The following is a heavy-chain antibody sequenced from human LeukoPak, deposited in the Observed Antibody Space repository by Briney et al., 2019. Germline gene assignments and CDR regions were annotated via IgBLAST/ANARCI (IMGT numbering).Heavy chain of an antibody. CDR2: INSDGSST. CDR1: GFTFDDYA. Sequence: GGSLRLSCAASGFTFDDYAMHWVRQAPGKGLVWVSRINSDGSSTSYADSVKGRFTISRDNAKNTLYLQMNSLRAEDTAVYYCARVNRVGANSDYWGQGTLVTVSS. V-gene: IGHV3-74*01. J-gene: IGHJ4*02. CDR3: ARVNRVGANSDY. D-gene: IGHD1-26*01.